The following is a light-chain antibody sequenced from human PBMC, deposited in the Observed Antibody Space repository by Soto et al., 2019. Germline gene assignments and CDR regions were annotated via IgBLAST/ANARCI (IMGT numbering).Light chain of an antibody. V-gene: IGKV3-11*01. CDR1: RSVSSY. J-gene: IGKJ5*01. CDR3: QQRSNWPIT. Sequence: IVLTQSPGTLSSSPGERATLSCRASRSVSSYLAWYQQKPGQAPRLLIYDASNRATGIPARFSGSGSGTDFTLTISSLEPEDFAVYYCQQRSNWPITFGQGTRLEIK. CDR2: DAS.